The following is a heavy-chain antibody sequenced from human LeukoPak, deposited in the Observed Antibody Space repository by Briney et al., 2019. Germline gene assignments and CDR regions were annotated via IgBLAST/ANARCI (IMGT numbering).Heavy chain of an antibody. V-gene: IGHV3-7*04. D-gene: IGHD2/OR15-2a*01. J-gene: IGHJ3*02. CDR1: GFTFSDYW. Sequence: PGGSLRLSCVASGFTFSDYWMSWVRQAPGKGLEWVAHIKHDASEKYYVDSVKGRFTISRDNAKNSLYLPMSSLRAEDTAVYYCARTSKYSFDIWGQGTMVTVSS. CDR2: IKHDASEK. CDR3: ARTSKYSFDI.